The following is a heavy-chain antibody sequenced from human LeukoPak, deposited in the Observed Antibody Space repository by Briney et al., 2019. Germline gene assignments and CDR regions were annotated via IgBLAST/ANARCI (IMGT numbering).Heavy chain of an antibody. Sequence: GASVKVSCKASGYTFTGYYMHWVRQAPGQGLEWMGWINPNSGGTNYAQKFQGWVTMIRDTSISTAYMELSRLRSDDTAVYYCARGDYYYYGMDVWGQGTTVTVSS. V-gene: IGHV1-2*04. CDR2: INPNSGGT. J-gene: IGHJ6*02. CDR3: ARGDYYYYGMDV. CDR1: GYTFTGYY.